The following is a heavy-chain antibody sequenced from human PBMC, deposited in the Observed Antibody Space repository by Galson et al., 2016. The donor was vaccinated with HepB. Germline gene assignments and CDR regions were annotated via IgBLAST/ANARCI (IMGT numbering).Heavy chain of an antibody. Sequence: SLRLSCAASGFTVSNNYMSWVRQAPGKGLEWVSLIYSGGSTSYADSVKGRFTISRDHFKNTLYLQMNSLRAEDTAVYFCTCGRSPGVYWGQGTLVTVSS. CDR2: IYSGGST. D-gene: IGHD3-16*02. CDR1: GFTVSNNY. CDR3: TCGRSPGVY. J-gene: IGHJ4*02. V-gene: IGHV3-53*01.